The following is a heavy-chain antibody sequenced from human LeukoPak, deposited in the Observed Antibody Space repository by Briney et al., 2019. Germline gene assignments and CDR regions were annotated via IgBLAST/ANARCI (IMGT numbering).Heavy chain of an antibody. V-gene: IGHV4-59*01. D-gene: IGHD2-2*01. CDR1: GGSISSYY. CDR2: IYFRGRT. Sequence: SETLSLTCTVSGGSISSYYWIWIRQPPGKGLEWIGYIYFRGRTNYNPSLKSRVTISVDTSKNQFSLKLSSVTAADTAVYYCARVLGCSTTSCYAAYIDSWGQGTLVTVSS. CDR3: ARVLGCSTTSCYAAYIDS. J-gene: IGHJ4*02.